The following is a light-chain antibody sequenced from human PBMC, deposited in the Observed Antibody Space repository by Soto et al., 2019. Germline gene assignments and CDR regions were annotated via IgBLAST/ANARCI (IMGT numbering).Light chain of an antibody. CDR1: QSVVGGY. CDR2: DTS. CDR3: QQYGSSPS. J-gene: IGKJ1*01. V-gene: IGKV3D-20*01. Sequence: DIVLTQSPATLSLSAGDRVTLSCGACQSVVGGYFAWYQQKPGLAPRLIIYDTSIRASGIPDRISGSGSGTHFTLTTSRLEPEDFAVDYCQQYGSSPSFDQGTKVEIK.